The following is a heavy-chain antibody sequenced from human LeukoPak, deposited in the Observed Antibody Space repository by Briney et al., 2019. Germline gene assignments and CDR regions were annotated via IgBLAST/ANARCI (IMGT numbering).Heavy chain of an antibody. V-gene: IGHV4-31*03. CDR2: IYYSGST. CDR3: ARGTYGSGRYPYYYYGMDV. J-gene: IGHJ6*02. CDR1: SGSISSGGYY. D-gene: IGHD3-10*01. Sequence: PSETLSLTCTVSSGSISSGGYYWSWIRQLPGKGLEWIGYIYYSGSTYYNPSLKSRVTISVDTSKNQFSLKLSSVTAADTAVYYCARGTYGSGRYPYYYYGMDVWGQGTTVTASS.